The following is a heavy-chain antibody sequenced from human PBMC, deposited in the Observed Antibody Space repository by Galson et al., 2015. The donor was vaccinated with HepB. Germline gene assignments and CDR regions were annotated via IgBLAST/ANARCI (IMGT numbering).Heavy chain of an antibody. J-gene: IGHJ4*02. D-gene: IGHD3-22*01. CDR2: IKQDGSET. CDR3: ARGWKWLTL. Sequence: SLRLSCAASGFTLSSYWMSWVRQAPGKGLESVANIKQDGSETYYVDSVKGRFTISRDNAKNSLYLQMNSLRAEDTAVYYCARGWKWLTLWGQGTLVTVSS. CDR1: GFTLSSYW. V-gene: IGHV3-7*03.